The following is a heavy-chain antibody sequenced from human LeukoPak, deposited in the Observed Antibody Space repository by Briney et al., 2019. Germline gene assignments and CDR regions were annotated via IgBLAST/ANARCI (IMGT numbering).Heavy chain of an antibody. Sequence: GGSLRLSCAASGFTFSNHWMNWVRQAPGKGPEWVANIKQDGSQKNYVDSVKGRFAISRDNAKSSLYLQMNSLRVEDTAVYFCARGMIKNDVLPPDFNYWGQGTLVTVSS. CDR2: IKQDGSQK. V-gene: IGHV3-7*01. CDR1: GFTFSNHW. J-gene: IGHJ4*02. CDR3: ARGMIKNDVLPPDFNY. D-gene: IGHD2-2*01.